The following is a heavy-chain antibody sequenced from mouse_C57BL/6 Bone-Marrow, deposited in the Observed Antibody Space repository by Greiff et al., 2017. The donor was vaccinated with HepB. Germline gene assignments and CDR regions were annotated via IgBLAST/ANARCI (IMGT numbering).Heavy chain of an antibody. Sequence: QVQLQQSGAELMKPGASVKLSCKATGYTFTGYWIEWVKQRPGHGLEWIGEILPGSGSTNYNEKFKGKATFTADTSSNTAYMQLSSLTTEDSAIYYFARGSYYCGSSFHYYAMDYWGQGTSVTVSS. CDR3: ARGSYYCGSSFHYYAMDY. CDR2: ILPGSGST. D-gene: IGHD1-1*01. J-gene: IGHJ4*01. V-gene: IGHV1-9*01. CDR1: GYTFTGYW.